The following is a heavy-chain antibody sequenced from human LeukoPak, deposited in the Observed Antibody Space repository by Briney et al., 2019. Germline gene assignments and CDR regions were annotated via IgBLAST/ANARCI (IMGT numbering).Heavy chain of an antibody. CDR2: ISGSGGST. D-gene: IGHD6-13*01. CDR1: GFTFSSYA. V-gene: IGHV3-23*01. CDR3: AKHVEDSSSWTIDY. J-gene: IGHJ4*02. Sequence: GGSLRLSCAAFGFTFSSYAMSWVRQAPGKGLEWVSAISGSGGSTYYADSVKGRFTISRDNSKNTLYLQMNSLRAEDTAVYYCAKHVEDSSSWTIDYWGQGTLVTVSS.